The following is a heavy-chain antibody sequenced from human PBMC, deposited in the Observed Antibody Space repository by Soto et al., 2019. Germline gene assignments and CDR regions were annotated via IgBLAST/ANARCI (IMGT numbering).Heavy chain of an antibody. CDR3: ARHYYSDSSGYNRPFEY. CDR2: IYYSGST. CDR1: GGSISSYY. J-gene: IGHJ4*02. Sequence: SETLSLTCTVSGGSISSYYWSWIRQPPGKGLEWIGYIYYSGSTNYNPSLKSRVTISVDTSKNQFSLKLSSVTAADTAVYYCARHYYSDSSGYNRPFEYWGQGTLVTVSS. D-gene: IGHD3-22*01. V-gene: IGHV4-59*01.